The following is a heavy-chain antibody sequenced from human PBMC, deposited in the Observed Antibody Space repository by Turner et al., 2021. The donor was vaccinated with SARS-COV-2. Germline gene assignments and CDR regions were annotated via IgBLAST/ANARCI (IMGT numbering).Heavy chain of an antibody. D-gene: IGHD2-15*01. V-gene: IGHV4-59*08. CDR3: ARLATVVAVTHGGLDI. CDR1: GGSISSYH. CDR2: VLSSGSS. J-gene: IGHJ3*02. Sequence: VQLLWSGRGLVKPSETLSLTCMVPGGSISSYHWRWMRQPPGKGLEWIGNVLSSGSSNYNPALKSRVTISLNTSKNQFYLNLSSVTPTDTAVYFGARLATVVAVTHGGLDIWGQGTMVTVST.